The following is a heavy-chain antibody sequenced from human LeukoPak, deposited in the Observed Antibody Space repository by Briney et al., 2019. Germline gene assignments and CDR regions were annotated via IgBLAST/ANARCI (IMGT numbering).Heavy chain of an antibody. Sequence: PGGSLRLSCAASGFTFSSYSMNWVRQAPGKGLEWVSSISSSSSYIYYADSVKGRFTISRDNAKNSLYLQVNSLRAEDTAVYYCASQAYDFWSGYSNWFDPWGQGTLVTVSS. V-gene: IGHV3-21*01. CDR2: ISSSSSYI. CDR1: GFTFSSYS. J-gene: IGHJ5*02. CDR3: ASQAYDFWSGYSNWFDP. D-gene: IGHD3-3*01.